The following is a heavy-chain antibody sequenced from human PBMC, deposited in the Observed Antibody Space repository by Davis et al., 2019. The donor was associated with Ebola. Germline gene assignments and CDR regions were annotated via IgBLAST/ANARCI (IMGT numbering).Heavy chain of an antibody. V-gene: IGHV4-61*08. CDR2: IYYSGST. Sequence: SETLSLTCTVSGGSISSGGYYWSWIRQHPGKGLEWIGYIYYSGSTNYNPSLKRRVSISADTSKTQFSLRLGSVTAADTAVYYCARGVRYDFWSGYSQVDFNYWGQGTLVTVSS. CDR1: GGSISSGGYY. J-gene: IGHJ4*02. CDR3: ARGVRYDFWSGYSQVDFNY. D-gene: IGHD3-3*01.